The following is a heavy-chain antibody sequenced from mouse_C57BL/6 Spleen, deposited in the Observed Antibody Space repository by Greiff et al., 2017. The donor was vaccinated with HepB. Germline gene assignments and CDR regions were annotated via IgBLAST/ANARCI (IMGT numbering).Heavy chain of an antibody. CDR2: IYPGDGDT. CDR3: ARSRGDYCGSSPYAMDY. CDR1: GYAFSSYW. Sequence: QVQLQQSGAELVKPGASVKISCKASGYAFSSYWMNWVKQRPGKGLEWIGQIYPGDGDTNYNGKLKGKATLTADKSSSTAYMQLSSLTSEDSAVYFCARSRGDYCGSSPYAMDYWGQGTSVTVSS. D-gene: IGHD1-1*01. J-gene: IGHJ4*01. V-gene: IGHV1-80*01.